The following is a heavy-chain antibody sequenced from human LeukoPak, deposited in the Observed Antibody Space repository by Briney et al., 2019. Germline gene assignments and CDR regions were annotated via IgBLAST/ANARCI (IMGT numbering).Heavy chain of an antibody. V-gene: IGHV3-21*01. CDR3: ARDIDNYGDYIPY. J-gene: IGHJ4*02. Sequence: GGSLRLSCAASGFTFSSYSMSWVRQAPGKGLEWVSSISSSSSYIYYADSVKGRFTISRDNAKNSLYLQMNSLRAEDTAVYYCARDIDNYGDYIPYWGQGTLVTVSS. D-gene: IGHD4-17*01. CDR2: ISSSSSYI. CDR1: GFTFSSYS.